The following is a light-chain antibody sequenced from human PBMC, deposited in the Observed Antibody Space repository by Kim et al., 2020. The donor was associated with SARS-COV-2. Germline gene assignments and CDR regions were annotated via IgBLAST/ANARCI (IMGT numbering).Light chain of an antibody. CDR3: QQSYSTPRT. CDR1: QSITNY. V-gene: IGKV1-39*01. Sequence: DIQMTQSPSSLSASVGDRVTITCRASQSITNYLNWYQQKPGKAPKLLIYAASSLQSGVPSRFTGSGSGTDFTLTINSLQPEDFATYYCQQSYSTPRTFGHGTKVDIK. J-gene: IGKJ1*01. CDR2: AAS.